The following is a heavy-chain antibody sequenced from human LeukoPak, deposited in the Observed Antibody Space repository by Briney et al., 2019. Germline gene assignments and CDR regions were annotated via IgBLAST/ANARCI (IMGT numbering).Heavy chain of an antibody. CDR3: ARGGMGIQLWPFDY. CDR1: GGTFSSYA. Sequence: ASVKVSCKASGGTFSSYAISWVRQAPGQGLEWMGIINPSGGSTSYAQKFQGRVTMTRDTSTGTVYMEMTTLRSEDTAVYYCARGGMGIQLWPFDYWGQGTLVSVSS. J-gene: IGHJ4*02. CDR2: INPSGGST. V-gene: IGHV1-46*01. D-gene: IGHD5-18*01.